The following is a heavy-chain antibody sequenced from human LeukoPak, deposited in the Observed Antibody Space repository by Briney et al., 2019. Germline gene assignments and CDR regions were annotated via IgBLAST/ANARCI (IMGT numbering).Heavy chain of an antibody. CDR1: GGTFSSYA. J-gene: IGHJ5*02. D-gene: IGHD3-22*01. CDR2: IIPIFGTA. V-gene: IGHV1-69*01. Sequence: SVKVSCKASGGTFSSYAISWVRQAPGQGLEWMGGIIPIFGTANYAQKFQGRVTITADESTSTAYMELSSLRSEDTAVYYCARDDRGSGYSEHPWFDPWGQGTLVTVSS. CDR3: ARDDRGSGYSEHPWFDP.